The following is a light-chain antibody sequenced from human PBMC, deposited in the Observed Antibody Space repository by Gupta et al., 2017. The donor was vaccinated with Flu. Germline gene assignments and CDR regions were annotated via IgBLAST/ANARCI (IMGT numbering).Light chain of an antibody. V-gene: IGKV1-5*03. J-gene: IGKJ1*01. Sequence: PSSLSASVGDRVTITCRASQSLSSWLAWYQQKPGKAPNLLIYKASSLESGVPSRFSGSGSGTEFTLTISSLQPDDFATYYCQQYESYPWTFGQGTKVEIK. CDR2: KAS. CDR1: QSLSSW. CDR3: QQYESYPWT.